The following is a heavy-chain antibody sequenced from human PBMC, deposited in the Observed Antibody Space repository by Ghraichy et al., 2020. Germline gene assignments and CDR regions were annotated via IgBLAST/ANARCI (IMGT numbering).Heavy chain of an antibody. J-gene: IGHJ4*02. CDR3: ARGYYDTSGYFGGNY. CDR2: IYSGGST. CDR1: GFTVSSNY. Sequence: GESLNISCAASGFTVSSNYMSWVRQAPGKGLEWVSVIYSGGSTYYADSVKCRFTISRDNSKNTLYLQMNSMRAEDTAVYYCARGYYDTSGYFGGNYWGLGTLVPFSS. V-gene: IGHV3-53*01. D-gene: IGHD3-22*01.